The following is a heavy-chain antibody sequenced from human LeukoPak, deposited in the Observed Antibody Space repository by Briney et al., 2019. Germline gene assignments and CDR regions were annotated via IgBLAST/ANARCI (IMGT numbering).Heavy chain of an antibody. CDR2: IYSSGTT. Sequence: SETLSLTCTVSGGSISSYYWSWIRQAAGKGLEWIGRIYSSGTTHYNPSLQSRVTMSVDTSKNQFSLKLNSVTAADTAVYYCARGSSGWYSIDYWGQGTLVTVSS. D-gene: IGHD6-19*01. V-gene: IGHV4-4*07. CDR3: ARGSSGWYSIDY. CDR1: GGSISSYY. J-gene: IGHJ4*02.